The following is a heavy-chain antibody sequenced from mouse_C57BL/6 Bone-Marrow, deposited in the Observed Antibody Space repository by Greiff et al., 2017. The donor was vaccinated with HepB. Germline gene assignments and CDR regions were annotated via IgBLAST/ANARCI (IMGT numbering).Heavy chain of an antibody. J-gene: IGHJ2*01. CDR3: ARGTWYFDY. V-gene: IGHV1-63*01. CDR1: GYTFTNYW. D-gene: IGHD3-3*01. CDR2: IYPGGGYT. Sequence: QVHVKQSGAELVRPGTSVKMSCKASGYTFTNYWIGWAKQRPGHGLEWIGDIYPGGGYTNYNEKFKGKATLTADKSSSTAYMQFSSLTSEDSAIYYCARGTWYFDYWGQGTTLTVSS.